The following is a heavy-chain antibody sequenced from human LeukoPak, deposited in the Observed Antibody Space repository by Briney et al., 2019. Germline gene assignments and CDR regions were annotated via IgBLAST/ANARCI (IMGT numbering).Heavy chain of an antibody. J-gene: IGHJ4*02. D-gene: IGHD2-2*01. Sequence: ASVKVSCKASGYTFTSYGISWVRQAPGQGLEWMGWISAYNGNTNYAQKLQGRVTMTTDTSTSTAYMELRSLRSDDTAVYYCARMPKYCSSTSCYPGHYWGQGTLVTVSS. CDR1: GYTFTSYG. CDR2: ISAYNGNT. V-gene: IGHV1-18*01. CDR3: ARMPKYCSSTSCYPGHY.